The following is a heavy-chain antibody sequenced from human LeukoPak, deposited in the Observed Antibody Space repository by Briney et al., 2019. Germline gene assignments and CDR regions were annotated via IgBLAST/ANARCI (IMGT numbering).Heavy chain of an antibody. J-gene: IGHJ4*02. CDR1: GGTFSSYA. CDR3: ARGVVATIVLD. V-gene: IGHV1-69*04. D-gene: IGHD5-12*01. Sequence: SVKVSCKASGGTFSSYAISWVRQAPGQGLEWMGRIIPILGIANYAQKFQGRVTITADKSTSTAYMELSSLRSEDTAVYYCARGVVATIVLDWGQGTLVTVSS. CDR2: IIPILGIA.